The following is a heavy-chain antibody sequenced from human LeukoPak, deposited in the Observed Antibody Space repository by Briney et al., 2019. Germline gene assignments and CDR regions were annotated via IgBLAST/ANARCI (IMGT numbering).Heavy chain of an antibody. CDR1: GFTFSSYS. J-gene: IGHJ4*02. CDR3: ARGDYDFWSGYYSY. D-gene: IGHD3-3*01. Sequence: GGSLRLSCAASGFTFSSYSMNWVRQAPGKGLEWVSSISSSSSYIYYADSVKGRFTISRDNAKNSLYLQMNSLRAEDTAVYYCARGDYDFWSGYYSYWGQGTLVTVSS. CDR2: ISSSSSYI. V-gene: IGHV3-21*01.